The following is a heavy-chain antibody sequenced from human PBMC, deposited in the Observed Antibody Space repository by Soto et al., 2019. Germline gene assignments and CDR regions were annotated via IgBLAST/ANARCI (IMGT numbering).Heavy chain of an antibody. CDR2: IYPSVSS. Sequence: PSETLSLTCSVSGFAISRGYYWSWVRQPPGKGLEWIGSIYPSVSSYHNPSLATRHRLSIDTSKNQFTLNLTSVTAADTALYFCAREKVGTTFFDNWGQGIQVTVS. D-gene: IGHD1-1*01. CDR3: AREKVGTTFFDN. J-gene: IGHJ4*02. V-gene: IGHV4-38-2*02. CDR1: GFAISRGYY.